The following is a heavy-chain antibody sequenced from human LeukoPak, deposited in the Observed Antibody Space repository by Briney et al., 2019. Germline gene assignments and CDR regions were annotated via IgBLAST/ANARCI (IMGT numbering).Heavy chain of an antibody. CDR2: INHSGST. J-gene: IGHJ4*02. Sequence: SETLSLTCAVYGGSFSGYYWSWIRQPPGKGLEWIGEINHSGSTNYNPSLKSRVTISVDTSKNQFSLKLSSVTAADTAVYYCARVTGRSDFWSGYCTEIDYWGQGTLVTVSS. V-gene: IGHV4-34*01. D-gene: IGHD3-3*01. CDR1: GGSFSGYY. CDR3: ARVTGRSDFWSGYCTEIDY.